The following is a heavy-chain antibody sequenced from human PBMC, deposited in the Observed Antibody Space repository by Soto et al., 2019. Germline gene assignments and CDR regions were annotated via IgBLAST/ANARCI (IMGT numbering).Heavy chain of an antibody. CDR2: IYYSGST. CDR1: GGSISSYY. CDR3: AREGPAVTTRYYYYYGMDV. Sequence: WETLSLTCTVSGGSISSYYWSWIRQPPGKGLEWIGYIYYSGSTNYNPSLKSRVTISVDTSKNQFSLKLSSVTAADTAVYYCAREGPAVTTRYYYYYGMDVWGQGTTVTVSS. V-gene: IGHV4-59*01. J-gene: IGHJ6*02. D-gene: IGHD4-4*01.